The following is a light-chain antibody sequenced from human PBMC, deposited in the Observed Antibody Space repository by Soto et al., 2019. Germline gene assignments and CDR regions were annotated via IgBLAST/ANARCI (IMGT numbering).Light chain of an antibody. V-gene: IGLV2-14*03. CDR3: SSYTSSSTPGV. J-gene: IGLJ1*01. CDR2: DVS. Sequence: QSALTQPTSVSGSPGQSITISCTGTSSDVGGYNYVSWYQHHPGKAPKLMICDVSDRPSGFSNRFSGSKSGNTASLTISGLQAEDEADYYCSSYTSSSTPGVFGTGTKLTVL. CDR1: SSDVGGYNY.